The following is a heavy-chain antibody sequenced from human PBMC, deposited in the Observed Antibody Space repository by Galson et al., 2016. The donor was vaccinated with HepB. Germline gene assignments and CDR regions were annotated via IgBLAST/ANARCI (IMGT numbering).Heavy chain of an antibody. CDR2: ISGNGGET. V-gene: IGHV3-23*01. D-gene: IGHD2-21*01. J-gene: IGHJ5*02. CDR3: AKGGHYSPFDP. CDR1: GFTFSHSA. Sequence: SLRLSCAASGFTFSHSALTWIRLAPGKGLEWVSTISGNGGETFYADSVRGRFTISRDNSWNTLSLQMNSLRAEDTALYYCAKGGHYSPFDPWGQGTLVTVSS.